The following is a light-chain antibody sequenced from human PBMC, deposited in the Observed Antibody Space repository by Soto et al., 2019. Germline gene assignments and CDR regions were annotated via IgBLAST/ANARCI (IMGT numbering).Light chain of an antibody. CDR2: DGS. CDR3: QQYDTSDTWT. Sequence: EIVLTQSPATLSLSPGERATLSCRSIQSISRLYLSWYQQKPGQPPRLLIYDGSTRATGIPDRFSGSGSGTDFTLTISKLEPGDFAVYYCQQYDTSDTWTFGQGTKVDIK. J-gene: IGKJ1*01. V-gene: IGKV3-20*01. CDR1: QSISRLY.